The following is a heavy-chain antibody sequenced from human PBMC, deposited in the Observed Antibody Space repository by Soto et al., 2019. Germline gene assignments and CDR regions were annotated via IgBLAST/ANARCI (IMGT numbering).Heavy chain of an antibody. V-gene: IGHV4-61*01. Sequence: SETLSLTCTVSGGSVSSGSYYWSWIRQPPGKGLEWIGYIYYSGSTNYNPSLKSRVTISVDTSKNQFSLKLSSVTAADTAVYYCAGMPRYNWNDWGGYWGQGTMVTVYS. CDR3: AGMPRYNWNDWGGY. D-gene: IGHD1-20*01. CDR1: GGSVSSGSYY. J-gene: IGHJ4*02. CDR2: IYYSGST.